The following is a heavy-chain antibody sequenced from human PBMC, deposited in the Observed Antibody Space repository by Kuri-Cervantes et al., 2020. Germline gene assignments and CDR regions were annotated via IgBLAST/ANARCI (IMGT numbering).Heavy chain of an antibody. CDR2: ISSSGSTI. D-gene: IGHD2-15*01. J-gene: IGHJ4*02. V-gene: IGHV3-11*04. CDR3: ARGATRCSGGSCFILFY. CDR1: GFTFSDYY. Sequence: GESLKISCAASGFTFSDYYMSWIRQAPGKGLEWVSYISSSGSTIYYADSVKGRFTISRDNAKNSLYLQMNSLRAEDTAVYYCARGATRCSGGSCFILFYWGQGTLVTVSS.